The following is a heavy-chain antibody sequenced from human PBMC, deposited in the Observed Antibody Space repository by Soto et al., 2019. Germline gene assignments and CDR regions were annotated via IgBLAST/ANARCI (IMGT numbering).Heavy chain of an antibody. J-gene: IGHJ6*02. V-gene: IGHV1-69*01. D-gene: IGHD5-12*01. CDR3: ARARYSGYDRPLQGYYYYGMDV. Sequence: QVQLVQSGAEVKKPGSSVKVSCKASGGTFSSYVISWVRQAPGQGLEWMGGIIPIFGTANYAQQFQGRVTITADEATSTAYMELSSLRSEDTAVYYCARARYSGYDRPLQGYYYYGMDVWGQGTTVTVSS. CDR1: GGTFSSYV. CDR2: IIPIFGTA.